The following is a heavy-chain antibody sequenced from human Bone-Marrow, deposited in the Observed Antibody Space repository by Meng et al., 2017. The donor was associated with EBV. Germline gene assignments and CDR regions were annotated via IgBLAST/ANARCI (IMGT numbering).Heavy chain of an antibody. V-gene: IGHV1-69*01. CDR3: ARQTVPYDSSGYFDY. D-gene: IGHD3-22*01. CDR1: GGTFSSYA. J-gene: IGHJ4*02. Sequence: QGQLVQAGAEVKKPGSSVKVSCKASGGTFSSYAISWVRQAPGQGLEWMGGIIPIFGTANYGQKFQGRVTITADESTSTAYMELSSLRSEDTAVYYCARQTVPYDSSGYFDYWGQGTLVTVSS. CDR2: IIPIFGTA.